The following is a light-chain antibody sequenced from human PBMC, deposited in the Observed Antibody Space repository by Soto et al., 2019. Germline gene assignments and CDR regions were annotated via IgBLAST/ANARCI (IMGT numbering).Light chain of an antibody. Sequence: DSVMTQSPDSLAVSLGERATIYCKSSQTLLFSSHNKTFLAWYQQKPGQPPKLLVHWASSRETGVPDRFSGSGSETDFTLTISSLQAADVAVYYCQQYFSTPLSFGGGTKVDIK. J-gene: IGKJ4*01. CDR3: QQYFSTPLS. CDR2: WAS. V-gene: IGKV4-1*01. CDR1: QTLLFSSHNKTF.